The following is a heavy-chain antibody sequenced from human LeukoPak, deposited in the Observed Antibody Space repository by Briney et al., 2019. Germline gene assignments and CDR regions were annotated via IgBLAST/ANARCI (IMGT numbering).Heavy chain of an antibody. J-gene: IGHJ6*02. CDR3: AREGVAAAAFFYYYYYGMDV. CDR2: INPNSGGT. CDR1: GYTFTGYY. D-gene: IGHD6-13*01. V-gene: IGHV1-2*02. Sequence: ASVKVSCKASGYTFTGYYMRWVRQAPGQGLEWMGWINPNSGGTNYAQKFQGRVTMTRDTSISTAYMELRSLRSDDTAVYYCAREGVAAAAFFYYYYYGMDVWGQGTTVTVSS.